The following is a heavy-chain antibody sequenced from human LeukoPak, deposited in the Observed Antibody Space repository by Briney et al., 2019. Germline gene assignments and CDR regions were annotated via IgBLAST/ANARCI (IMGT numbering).Heavy chain of an antibody. J-gene: IGHJ6*02. CDR2: IIPILGIA. CDR1: GGTFSSYA. Sequence: SVKVSCKASGGTFSSYAISWVRQAPGQGLEWMGRIIPILGIANYAQKFQGRVTITADKSTSTAYMELSSLRSEDTAVYYCARRYPEELLWFGESGEYYYGMDVWGQGTTVTVSS. V-gene: IGHV1-69*04. D-gene: IGHD3-10*01. CDR3: ARRYPEELLWFGESGEYYYGMDV.